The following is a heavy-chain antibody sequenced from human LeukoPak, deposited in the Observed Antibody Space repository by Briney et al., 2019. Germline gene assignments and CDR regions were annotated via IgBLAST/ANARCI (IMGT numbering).Heavy chain of an antibody. J-gene: IGHJ6*02. D-gene: IGHD1-26*01. CDR1: GFTFSSYA. CDR2: ITASGGST. V-gene: IGHV3-23*01. CDR3: AKYVGQSGSNYYGLDV. Sequence: GSLRLSCVVSGFTFSSYAMNWVRQAPGKGLEWVSGITASGGSTYYTDSVKGRFTISRDNSKNTLFMQMNSLRDEDTALYYCAKYVGQSGSNYYGLDVWGQGTAVTVSS.